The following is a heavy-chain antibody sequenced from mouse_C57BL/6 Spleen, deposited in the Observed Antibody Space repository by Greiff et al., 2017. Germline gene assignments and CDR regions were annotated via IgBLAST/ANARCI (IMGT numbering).Heavy chain of an antibody. CDR1: GYTFTEYT. CDR2: FYPGSGSI. D-gene: IGHD1-1*01. V-gene: IGHV1-62-2*01. CDR3: ARHEDLHYYGSSPDAMDY. J-gene: IGHJ4*01. Sequence: QLQQSGAELVKPGASVKLSCKASGYTFTEYTIHWVKQRSGQGLEWIGWFYPGSGSIKYNEKFKDKATLTADKSSSTVYMELSRLTSEDSAVYFCARHEDLHYYGSSPDAMDYWGQGTSVTVSS.